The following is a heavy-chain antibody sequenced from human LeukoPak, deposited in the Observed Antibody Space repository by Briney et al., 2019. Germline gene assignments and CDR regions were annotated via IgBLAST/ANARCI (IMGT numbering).Heavy chain of an antibody. CDR2: INPNSGGT. CDR1: GGTFSSYA. Sequence: ASVKVSCKASGGTFSSYAISWVRQAPGQGLEWMGWINPNSGGTNCAQKFQGRVTMTRDTSISTAYMELSRLRSDDTAVYYCARDRGYYGSAVISIFYFDYWGQGTLVTVSS. V-gene: IGHV1-2*02. J-gene: IGHJ4*02. CDR3: ARDRGYYGSAVISIFYFDY. D-gene: IGHD3-10*01.